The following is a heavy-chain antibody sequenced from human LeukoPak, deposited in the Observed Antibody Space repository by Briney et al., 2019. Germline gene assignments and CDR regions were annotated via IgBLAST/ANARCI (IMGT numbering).Heavy chain of an antibody. CDR3: AKDEVARIRCIAN. V-gene: IGHV3-66*01. Sequence: QSGGSLRLSCAASGFTVSSNYMTWVRQAPGKGLEWVSVIYSGGNTYYADSVKGRFIISRDNSKNTVYLQMNSLRAEDTAVYYCAKDEVARIRCIANWGQGTLVTVSS. CDR1: GFTVSSNY. J-gene: IGHJ4*02. CDR2: IYSGGNT. D-gene: IGHD5-12*01.